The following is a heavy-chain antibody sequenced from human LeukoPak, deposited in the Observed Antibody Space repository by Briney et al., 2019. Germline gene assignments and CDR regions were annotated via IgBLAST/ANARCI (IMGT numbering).Heavy chain of an antibody. V-gene: IGHV3-48*04. J-gene: IGHJ4*02. CDR1: GFTFNNYG. Sequence: PGGSLRLSCAGSGFTFNNYGMDWVRQAPGKGLEWVSYISSSRSNTAYAESVKARFTISTDNVKNLLYLKINSLSAADTSVYYCPSGGAARPDYWGQGTLVTVSS. D-gene: IGHD6-6*01. CDR2: ISSSRSNT. CDR3: PSGGAARPDY.